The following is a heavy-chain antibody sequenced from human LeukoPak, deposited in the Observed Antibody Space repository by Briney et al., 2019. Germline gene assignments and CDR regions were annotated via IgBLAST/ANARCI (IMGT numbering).Heavy chain of an antibody. CDR1: GFSFSDYY. J-gene: IGHJ3*02. CDR2: INSSGSTI. D-gene: IGHD2-2*01. CDR3: AKDIVVVPAARAFDAFDI. Sequence: PGGSLRLSCAASGFSFSDYYMSWIRQAPGKGLERVSYINSSGSTIYYADSVKGRFTISRDNSKNTLYLQMSSLRAEDTAVYYCAKDIVVVPAARAFDAFDIWGQGTMVTVSS. V-gene: IGHV3-11*01.